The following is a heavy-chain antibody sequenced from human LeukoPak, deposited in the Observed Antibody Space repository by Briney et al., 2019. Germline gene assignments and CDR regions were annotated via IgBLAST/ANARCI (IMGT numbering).Heavy chain of an antibody. J-gene: IGHJ4*02. D-gene: IGHD3-10*01. V-gene: IGHV3-7*02. Sequence: GGSLRLSCAASGFTFSSYWMNWVRQAPGKGLEWVANIKQDGSERYSVDSLKGRFTISRGNAKNSLYLQMNCLRADDTAVYYCCAGSGSYIYWGQGTLVSVSS. CDR3: CAGSGSYIY. CDR2: IKQDGSER. CDR1: GFTFSSYW.